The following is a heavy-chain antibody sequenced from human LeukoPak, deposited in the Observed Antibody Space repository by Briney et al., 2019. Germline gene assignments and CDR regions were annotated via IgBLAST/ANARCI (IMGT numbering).Heavy chain of an antibody. D-gene: IGHD4-11*01. V-gene: IGHV4-4*09. CDR1: GGSISSYY. Sequence: SETLSLTCTVSGGSISSYYWSWIRQPPGKGLEWIGYIYTSGSTNYNPSLKSRVTISVDTSKNQFSLKLSSVTAADTAVYYCTRQVRSNYALDYFDYWGQGTLVTVSS. CDR3: TRQVRSNYALDYFDY. J-gene: IGHJ4*02. CDR2: IYTSGST.